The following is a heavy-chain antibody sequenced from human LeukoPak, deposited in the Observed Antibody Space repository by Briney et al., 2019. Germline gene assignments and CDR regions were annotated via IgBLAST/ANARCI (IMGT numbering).Heavy chain of an antibody. CDR2: IYYSGST. CDR3: ARDQIDSWTGNFDY. V-gene: IGHV4-61*01. CDR1: GGSVSSGSYY. J-gene: IGHJ4*02. D-gene: IGHD3/OR15-3a*01. Sequence: PSETLSLTCTVSGGSVSSGSYYWSWIRQPPGKGLEWIGYIYYSGSTNYNPSLKSRVTISVDTSKNQFSLKLSSVTAADTAMYYCARDQIDSWTGNFDYWGQGTLVTVSS.